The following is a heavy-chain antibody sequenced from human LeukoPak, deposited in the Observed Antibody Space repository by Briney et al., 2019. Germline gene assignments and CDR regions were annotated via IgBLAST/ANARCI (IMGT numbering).Heavy chain of an antibody. CDR2: ISSSGSTI. Sequence: GGSLRPSCAASGFTFSDYYMSWIRQAPGKGLEWVSYISSSGSTIYYADSVKGRFTISRDNAKNSLYLQMNSLRAEDTAVYYCARVPGIVVVPAAYFQHWGQGTLVTVSS. V-gene: IGHV3-11*04. CDR1: GFTFSDYY. J-gene: IGHJ1*01. D-gene: IGHD2-2*01. CDR3: ARVPGIVVVPAAYFQH.